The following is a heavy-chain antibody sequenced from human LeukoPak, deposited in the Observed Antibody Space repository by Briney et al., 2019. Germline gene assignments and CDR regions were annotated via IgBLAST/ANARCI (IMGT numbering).Heavy chain of an antibody. V-gene: IGHV4-59*11. D-gene: IGHD3-22*01. CDR3: ARAIPYEGLDY. CDR1: GGSISSHY. CDR2: IYYSGST. J-gene: IGHJ4*02. Sequence: PSETLSLTCTVSGGSISSHYWSWIRQPPGKGLEWIGYIYYSGSTNYNPSLKSRVTISVDTSKNQFSLKLSSVTAADTAVYYCARAIPYEGLDYWGQGTLVTVSS.